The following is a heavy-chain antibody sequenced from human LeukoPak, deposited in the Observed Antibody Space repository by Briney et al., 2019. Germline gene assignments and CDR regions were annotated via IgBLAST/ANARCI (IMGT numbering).Heavy chain of an antibody. V-gene: IGHV1-69*05. Sequence: SVKVSCKDSGGTFSNYAISWVRQAPGQGLEWMGGIIPMFATANYAQKFQGRVTITRDTSANTSYMELSSLRSEDMAVYYCARAVKYRSGPLTDLLPYYFDYWGQGTLVTVSS. J-gene: IGHJ4*02. D-gene: IGHD6-19*01. CDR1: GGTFSNYA. CDR3: ARAVKYRSGPLTDLLPYYFDY. CDR2: IIPMFATA.